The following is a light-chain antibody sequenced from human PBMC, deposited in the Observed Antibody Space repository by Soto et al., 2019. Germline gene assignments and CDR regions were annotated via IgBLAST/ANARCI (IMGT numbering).Light chain of an antibody. CDR3: SSYTSSNTWV. V-gene: IGLV2-14*01. Sequence: QSALTQPASVSGSPEQSITISCTGTSSDVGGYNYVSWYQQHPGKVPRLMIYEVSNRPSGLSNRFSGSKSGNTASLTISGLQAEDEADYYCSSYTSSNTWVFGGGTKLTVL. CDR2: EVS. CDR1: SSDVGGYNY. J-gene: IGLJ3*02.